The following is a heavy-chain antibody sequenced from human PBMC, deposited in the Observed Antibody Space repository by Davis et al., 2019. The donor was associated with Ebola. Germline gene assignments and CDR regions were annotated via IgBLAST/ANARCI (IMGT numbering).Heavy chain of an antibody. CDR2: IFPGDSDT. Sequence: PGGSLRLSCRASGYRFTSFWVAWVRHMPGKGLEWMGIIFPGDSDTRYSPSFQGQVTISADASSNTAYLQWSSLKASDTAMYFCARYQVVDAFDMWGQGTMVTVSS. D-gene: IGHD2-2*01. J-gene: IGHJ3*02. V-gene: IGHV5-51*01. CDR3: ARYQVVDAFDM. CDR1: GYRFTSFW.